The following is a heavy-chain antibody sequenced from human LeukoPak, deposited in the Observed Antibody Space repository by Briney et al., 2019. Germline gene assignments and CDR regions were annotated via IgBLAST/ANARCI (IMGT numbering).Heavy chain of an antibody. CDR3: AKVDNSNRVFDY. CDR2: ISGSGGST. Sequence: GGSLRLSCAASGFTFSSYAMSWVRQAPGKGLEWVSAISGSGGSTYYADSVKGQFTISRDNSKNTLYLQMNSLRAEDTAVYYCAKVDNSNRVFDYWGQGTLVTVSS. D-gene: IGHD4-11*01. J-gene: IGHJ4*02. CDR1: GFTFSSYA. V-gene: IGHV3-23*01.